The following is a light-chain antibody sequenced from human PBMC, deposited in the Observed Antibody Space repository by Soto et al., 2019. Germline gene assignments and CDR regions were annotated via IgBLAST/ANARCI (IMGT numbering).Light chain of an antibody. V-gene: IGLV2-8*01. CDR2: EVN. CDR3: SSYAGSSNV. CDR1: SSDVGGYNY. Sequence: QSALTQPPSASGSPGQSVAISCTGTSSDVGGYNYVSWYQQHPGKAPKLMIYEVNKGPSGVPDRFSGSKSGNTASLTVSGLQAEDEADYYCSSYAGSSNVFGTGTRSPS. J-gene: IGLJ1*01.